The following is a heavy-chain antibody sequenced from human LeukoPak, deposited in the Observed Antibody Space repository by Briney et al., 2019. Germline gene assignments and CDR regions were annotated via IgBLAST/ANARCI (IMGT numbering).Heavy chain of an antibody. D-gene: IGHD6-19*01. V-gene: IGHV4-61*02. CDR1: GGSISSGSYY. Sequence: SQTLSLTCTVSGGSISSGSYYWSWIRQPAGKGLEWIGRIYTSGSTNYNPSLKSRVTISVDTSKNQFSLKLSSVTAADTAVYYCAICHWYSSGCRNDYWGQGTLVTVSS. CDR3: AICHWYSSGCRNDY. J-gene: IGHJ4*02. CDR2: IYTSGST.